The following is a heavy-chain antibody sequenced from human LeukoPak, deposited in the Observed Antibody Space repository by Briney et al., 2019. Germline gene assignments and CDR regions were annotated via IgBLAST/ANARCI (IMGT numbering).Heavy chain of an antibody. CDR1: GGSFSGYY. D-gene: IGHD6-13*01. CDR3: ARPEGAACSSSWYPSRYMDV. CDR2: INHSGST. V-gene: IGHV4-34*01. Sequence: PSETLSLTCAVYGGSFSGYYWSWIRQPPGKGLEWIGEINHSGSTNYNPSLKSRVSISVDTSKNQFSLKLSSVTAADTAVYYCARPEGAACSSSWYPSRYMDVWGKGTTVTVSS. J-gene: IGHJ6*03.